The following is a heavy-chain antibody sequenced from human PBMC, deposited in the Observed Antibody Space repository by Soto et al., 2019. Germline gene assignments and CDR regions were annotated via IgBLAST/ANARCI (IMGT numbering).Heavy chain of an antibody. J-gene: IGHJ6*04. CDR2: IQSGGST. CDR3: TRDDVYCDGGGCYGVPMDV. CDR1: GFTVSTKY. V-gene: IGHV3-66*01. D-gene: IGHD2-15*01. Sequence: EVQLVESGGGLVQPGGSLRLSCAASGFTVSTKYMSWVRQAPGKGLEWVSLIQSGGSTYYAGSVEGRFTISRDNSENMLFLQMNSLRVEDTAMYYCTRDDVYCDGGGCYGVPMDVWGIGTTVTVSA.